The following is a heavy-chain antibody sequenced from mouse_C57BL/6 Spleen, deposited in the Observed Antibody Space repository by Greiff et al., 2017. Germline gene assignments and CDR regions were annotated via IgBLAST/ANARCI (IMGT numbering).Heavy chain of an antibody. J-gene: IGHJ2*01. CDR2: IYPRDGST. CDR1: GYTFTDYT. Sequence: VQLQQSDAELVKPGASVKISCKASGYTFTDYTIHWMKQRPEQGLEWIGYIYPRDGSTKYNEKFKGKATLTANKSSITAYMQLNSLTSEDSAVSVCTRAPSGDYFDYWGQGTTRTVSS. CDR3: TRAPSGDYFDY. V-gene: IGHV1-78*01. D-gene: IGHD3-1*01.